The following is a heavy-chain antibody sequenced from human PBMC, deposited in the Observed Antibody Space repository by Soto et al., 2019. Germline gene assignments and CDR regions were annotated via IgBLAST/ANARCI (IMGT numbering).Heavy chain of an antibody. CDR3: AKDLYSNYGDAFDI. D-gene: IGHD4-4*01. Sequence: GGSLRLSCAASGFTFDDYAMHWVRQAPGKGLEWVSGISWNSDSIGYADSVKGRFTISRDNVKNSLYLQMSSLRAEDTALYYCAKDLYSNYGDAFDIWGQGTMVTVSS. CDR2: ISWNSDSI. CDR1: GFTFDDYA. V-gene: IGHV3-9*01. J-gene: IGHJ3*02.